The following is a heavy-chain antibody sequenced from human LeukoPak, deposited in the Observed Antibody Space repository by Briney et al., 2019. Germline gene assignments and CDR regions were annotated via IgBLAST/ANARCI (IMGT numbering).Heavy chain of an antibody. CDR3: AKDRSNSYYYGMDV. Sequence: GGSLRLSCAASGFTFSSYGMHWVRQAPGKGLEWVAVISYDGSNKYYADSVKGRFTISRDNSKNTLYLQMNSLRADDTAVYYCAKDRSNSYYYGMDVWGQGTTVTVSS. J-gene: IGHJ6*02. CDR2: ISYDGSNK. V-gene: IGHV3-30*18. D-gene: IGHD4-23*01. CDR1: GFTFSSYG.